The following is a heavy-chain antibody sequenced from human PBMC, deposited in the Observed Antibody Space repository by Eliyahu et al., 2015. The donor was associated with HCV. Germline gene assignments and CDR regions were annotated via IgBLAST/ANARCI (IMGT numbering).Heavy chain of an antibody. CDR1: GFTFSSYW. Sequence: EVQLVESGGGLVXPGGSLRLSCAASGFTFSSYWMTWVRQAPGKGLEWVXNIKQDGSEKYYVDSVKGRFTSSRDNAKNSLYLQMNSLRAEDTAVYYCARGFGQFDYWGQGTLVTVSS. D-gene: IGHD3-16*01. CDR3: ARGFGQFDY. CDR2: IKQDGSEK. J-gene: IGHJ4*02. V-gene: IGHV3-7*01.